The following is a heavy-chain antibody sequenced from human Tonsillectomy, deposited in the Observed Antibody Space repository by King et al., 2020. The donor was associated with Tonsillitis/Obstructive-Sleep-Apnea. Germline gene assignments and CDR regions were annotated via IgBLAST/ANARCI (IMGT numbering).Heavy chain of an antibody. CDR2: ISYDGSNK. Sequence: VQLVESGGGVVQPGRSLRLSCAASGFTFSSYAMHWVRQAPGKGLEWVAVISYDGSNKYYADSVKGRFTISRDNSKNTLYLQMNSLRAEDTAVYYCARDRRGDGSSGVYYYYGMDVWGQGTTVTVSS. CDR1: GFTFSSYA. J-gene: IGHJ6*02. CDR3: ARDRRGDGSSGVYYYYGMDV. V-gene: IGHV3-30*04. D-gene: IGHD6-6*01.